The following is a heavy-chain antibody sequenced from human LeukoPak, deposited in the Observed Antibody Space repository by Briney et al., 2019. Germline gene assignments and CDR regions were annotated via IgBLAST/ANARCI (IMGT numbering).Heavy chain of an antibody. CDR2: ISSRSSTI. D-gene: IGHD2-15*01. Sequence: GGSLRLSCVASSFTFSSFGMNWGRQAPGKGLEWISYISSRSSTIYYADSVKGRFTISRDNAKNSLYLQMNSLRDEDTAVYYCARGCSGGSCFGDFDYWGQGTLGTVSS. CDR1: SFTFSSFG. V-gene: IGHV3-48*02. CDR3: ARGCSGGSCFGDFDY. J-gene: IGHJ4*02.